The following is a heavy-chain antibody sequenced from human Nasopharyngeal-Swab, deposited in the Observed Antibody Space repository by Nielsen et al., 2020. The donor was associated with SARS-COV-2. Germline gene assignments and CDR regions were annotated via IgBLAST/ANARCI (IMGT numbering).Heavy chain of an antibody. CDR3: ATQKLWSSCVDI. CDR1: GYTLTESS. D-gene: IGHD3-10*01. V-gene: IGHV1-24*01. CDR2: FDPEDGER. J-gene: IGHJ3*02. Sequence: ASVKDSCKVSGYTLTESSMHWVRQAPGKGLEWMGGFDPEDGERFSAQRFQGRVTMTEDTSTDTAYMELSSLRSEDTAVYYCATQKLWSSCVDIWGQGTMVTVSS.